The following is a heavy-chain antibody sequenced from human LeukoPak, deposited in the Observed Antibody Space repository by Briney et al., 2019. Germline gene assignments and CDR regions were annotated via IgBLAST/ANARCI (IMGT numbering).Heavy chain of an antibody. CDR2: TYYRSKWYN. Sequence: SQTLSLTCAISGDSVSSNSAAWNWIRQSPSRGLEWLGRTYYRSKWYNDYAVSVKSRITINPDTFKNQFSLQLNSVTPEDTAVYYCAREGLLWFGEFPYYFDYWGQGTLVTVSS. CDR1: GDSVSSNSAA. CDR3: AREGLLWFGEFPYYFDY. D-gene: IGHD3-10*01. J-gene: IGHJ4*02. V-gene: IGHV6-1*01.